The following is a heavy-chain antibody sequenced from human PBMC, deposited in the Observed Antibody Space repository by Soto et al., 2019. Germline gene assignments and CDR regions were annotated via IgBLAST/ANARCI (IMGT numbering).Heavy chain of an antibody. J-gene: IGHJ3*02. V-gene: IGHV1-18*01. CDR1: GYTFTSHG. D-gene: IGHD3-10*01. CDR2: ISAYKGRT. Sequence: QGQLVQSGAEVKKPGASVKVSCKASGYTFTSHGITWVRQAPGQGLEWMGWISAYKGRTDYAQRVQGRVTMTTDTSTGTAYMELRSLSSDDTAVYYCASGVINDAFDISGHGTIVTVSS. CDR3: ASGVINDAFDI.